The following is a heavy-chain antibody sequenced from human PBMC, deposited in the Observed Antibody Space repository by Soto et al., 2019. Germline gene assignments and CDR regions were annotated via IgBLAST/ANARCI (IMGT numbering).Heavy chain of an antibody. CDR2: IYYSGST. CDR1: GGSISSYY. Sequence: SETLSLTCTVSGGSISSYYWSWIRQPPGKGLEWIGYIYYSGSTNYNPSLKSRVTISVDTSKNQFSLKLSSVTAADTAVYYCARRGLGVVVPAAQESYYYYYIDVWGKGTTVTVSS. CDR3: ARRGLGVVVPAAQESYYYYYIDV. D-gene: IGHD2-2*01. J-gene: IGHJ6*03. V-gene: IGHV4-59*08.